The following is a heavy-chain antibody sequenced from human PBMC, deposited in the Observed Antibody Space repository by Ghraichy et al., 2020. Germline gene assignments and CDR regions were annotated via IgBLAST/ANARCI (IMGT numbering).Heavy chain of an antibody. CDR1: GGSFSGYY. D-gene: IGHD2-2*01. Sequence: SETLSLTCAVYGGSFSGYYWSWIRQPPGKGLEWIGEINHSGSTNYNPSLKSRVTISVDTSKNQFSLKLSSVTAADTAVYYCARVSSRNWFDPWGQGTLVTVSS. CDR2: INHSGST. J-gene: IGHJ5*02. CDR3: ARVSSRNWFDP. V-gene: IGHV4-34*01.